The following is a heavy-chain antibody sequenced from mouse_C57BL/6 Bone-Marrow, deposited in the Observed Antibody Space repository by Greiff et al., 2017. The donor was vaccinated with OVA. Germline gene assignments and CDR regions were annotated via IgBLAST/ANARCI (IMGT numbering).Heavy chain of an antibody. Sequence: VQLQQSGAELMKPGASVKLSCKATGYTFTGYWIEWVKQRPGHGLEWIGAILPGSGSTNYNEKFKGKATFTAVTSSNTAYMQLSSLTTEDSGIYYRARWDTTRYLDNWGQGTTLTVSS. J-gene: IGHJ2*01. CDR2: ILPGSGST. CDR3: ARWDTTRYLDN. V-gene: IGHV1-9*01. D-gene: IGHD1-1*01. CDR1: GYTFTGYW.